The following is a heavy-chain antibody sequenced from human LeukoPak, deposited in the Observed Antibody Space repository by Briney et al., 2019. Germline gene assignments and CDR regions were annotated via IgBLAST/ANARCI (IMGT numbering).Heavy chain of an antibody. Sequence: GGSLRLSCAGSGFTFDDYAMHWVRQAPGKGLEWVSLISGDGGSTYYADSVKGRFTISRDNSKNSLYLQMNSLRTEDTALYCCAKDISWGGNAFDIWGQGTMVTVSS. D-gene: IGHD3-16*01. V-gene: IGHV3-43*02. CDR2: ISGDGGST. CDR3: AKDISWGGNAFDI. CDR1: GFTFDDYA. J-gene: IGHJ3*02.